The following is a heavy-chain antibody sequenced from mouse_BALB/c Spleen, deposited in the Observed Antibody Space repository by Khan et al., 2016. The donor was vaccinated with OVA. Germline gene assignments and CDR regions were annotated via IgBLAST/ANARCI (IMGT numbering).Heavy chain of an antibody. CDR2: ISYSGST. D-gene: IGHD1-2*01. CDR3: ARAARIRY. J-gene: IGHJ2*01. V-gene: IGHV3-2*02. Sequence: EVQLQESGPGLVKPSQSLSLTCTVSGYSITSGYGRNWIRQFPGNKLEFMGYISYSGSTNYNPSLQSRISITRDTSTNQFFLQLNSVTTEDTATYDCARAARIRYWGQGTTLTVSS. CDR1: GYSITSGYG.